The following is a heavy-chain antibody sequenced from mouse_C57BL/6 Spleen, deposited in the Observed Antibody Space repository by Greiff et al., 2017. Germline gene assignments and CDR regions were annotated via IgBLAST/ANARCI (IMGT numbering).Heavy chain of an antibody. Sequence: QVQLQQSGPELVKPGASVKISCKASGYAFSSSWMNWVKQRPGKGLEWIGRIYPGDGDTNYNGKFKGKATLTADKASSTAYMQLSSLTSEDSAVYVGARAARLPGFADWGQGTLVTVAA. V-gene: IGHV1-82*01. CDR1: GYAFSSSW. CDR3: ARAARLPGFAD. CDR2: IYPGDGDT. J-gene: IGHJ3*01.